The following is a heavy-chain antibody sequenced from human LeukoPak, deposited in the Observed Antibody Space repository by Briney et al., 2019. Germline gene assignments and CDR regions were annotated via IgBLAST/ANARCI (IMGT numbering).Heavy chain of an antibody. CDR2: ISGSGGST. V-gene: IGHV3-23*01. CDR1: GFTFSSYA. J-gene: IGHJ6*02. CDR3: AKSIVVVPAAMIDYYYGMDV. D-gene: IGHD2-2*01. Sequence: PGGSLRLPCAASGFTFSSYAMSWVRQAPGKGLEWVSAISGSGGSTYYADSVKGRFTISRDNSKNTLYLQMNSLRAEDTAVYYCAKSIVVVPAAMIDYYYGMDVWGQGTTVTVSS.